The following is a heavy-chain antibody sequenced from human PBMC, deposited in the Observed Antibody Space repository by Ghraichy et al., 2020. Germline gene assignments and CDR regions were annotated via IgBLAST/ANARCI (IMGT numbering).Heavy chain of an antibody. J-gene: IGHJ6*02. Sequence: GGSLRLSCAASGFTFSSYSMNWVRQAPGKGLEWVSSISSSSSYIYYADSVKGRFTISRDNAKNSLYLQMNSLRAEDTAVYYCARVVVVPAAMGMDVWGQGTTVTVSS. CDR1: GFTFSSYS. CDR2: ISSSSSYI. D-gene: IGHD2-2*01. V-gene: IGHV3-21*01. CDR3: ARVVVVPAAMGMDV.